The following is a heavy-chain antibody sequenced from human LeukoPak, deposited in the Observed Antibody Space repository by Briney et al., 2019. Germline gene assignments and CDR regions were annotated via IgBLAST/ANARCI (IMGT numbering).Heavy chain of an antibody. CDR2: INTNTGNP. J-gene: IGHJ4*02. D-gene: IGHD3-16*02. CDR3: ARDPITFGGVIPTLEFDY. V-gene: IGHV7-4-1*02. CDR1: GYTFTSYA. Sequence: ASEKVSCKASGYTFTSYAMNWVRQAPGQGLEWMGWINTNTGNPTYAQGFTGRFVFSLDTSVSTAYLQISSLKAEDTAVYYCARDPITFGGVIPTLEFDYWGQGTLVTVSS.